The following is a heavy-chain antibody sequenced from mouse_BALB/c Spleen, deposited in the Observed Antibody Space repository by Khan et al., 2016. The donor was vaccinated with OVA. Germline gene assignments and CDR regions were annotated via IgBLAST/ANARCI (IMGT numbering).Heavy chain of an antibody. V-gene: IGHV1S56*01. Sequence: QVRLQQSGPELVKPGTLVKISCKASGYTFTAYDINWVKQRPGQGLEWIGWIYPGDGSTKYNENFKGKATLTAAKSSNTAYMQLSSLTSEKSAVYFCAREGLRGVARDYWGQGTSVSVAS. CDR1: GYTFTAYD. CDR2: IYPGDGST. D-gene: IGHD2-4*01. CDR3: AREGLRGVARDY. J-gene: IGHJ4*01.